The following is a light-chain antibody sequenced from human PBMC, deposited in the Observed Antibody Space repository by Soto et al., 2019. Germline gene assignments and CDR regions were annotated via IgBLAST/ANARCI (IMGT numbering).Light chain of an antibody. CDR3: KQANSFPLT. CDR2: AAS. CDR1: QGISSW. V-gene: IGKV1-12*01. J-gene: IGKJ4*01. Sequence: DIQMHKSHSTLSASVGASFTITCRASQGISSWLAWYQQKPGKATKLLIYAASSLQSGVPSRFSGSGSGTDFTLTISSLQPEDFATYYCKQANSFPLTVGGGNKVDI.